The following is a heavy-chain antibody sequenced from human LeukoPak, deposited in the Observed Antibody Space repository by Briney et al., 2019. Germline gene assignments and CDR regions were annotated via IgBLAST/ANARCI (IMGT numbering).Heavy chain of an antibody. D-gene: IGHD1-26*01. CDR2: IDPSGGST. CDR3: ARVSSGSYLNYFDY. Sequence: ASVRVSCKASGYNFTNYYMHWVRQAPGQGLEWMGIIDPSGGSTSYAQMFQGRVIMTRDTSTTTVYMELSSLRSEDTAVYYCARVSSGSYLNYFDYWGQGTLVTVSS. V-gene: IGHV1-46*01. CDR1: GYNFTNYY. J-gene: IGHJ4*02.